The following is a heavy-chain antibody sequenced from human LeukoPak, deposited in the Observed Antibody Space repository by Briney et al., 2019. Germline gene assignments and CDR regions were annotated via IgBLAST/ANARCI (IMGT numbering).Heavy chain of an antibody. D-gene: IGHD5-12*01. CDR3: ARVVSKYSGYDYFLDY. V-gene: IGHV1-69*04. CDR1: GGTFSSYA. Sequence: ASVKVSFKASGGTFSSYAISWVRQAPGQGLEWMGRIIPILGIANYAQKFQGRVTITADKSTSTAYMELSSLRSEDTAVYYCARVVSKYSGYDYFLDYWGQGTPVTVSS. CDR2: IIPILGIA. J-gene: IGHJ4*02.